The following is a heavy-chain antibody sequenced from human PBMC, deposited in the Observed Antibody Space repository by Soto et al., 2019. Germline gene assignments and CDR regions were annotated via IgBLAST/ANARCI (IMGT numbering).Heavy chain of an antibody. CDR2: ISYDGSNK. Sequence: VGSLRLSCAASGFTFSSYAMHWVRQAPGKGLEWVAVISYDGSNKYYADSVKGRFTISRDNAKNSLYLQMNSLRDEDTAVYYCARDMVRGVTLYYYGMDVWGQGTTVTVSS. CDR3: ARDMVRGVTLYYYGMDV. D-gene: IGHD3-10*01. J-gene: IGHJ6*02. V-gene: IGHV3-30-3*01. CDR1: GFTFSSYA.